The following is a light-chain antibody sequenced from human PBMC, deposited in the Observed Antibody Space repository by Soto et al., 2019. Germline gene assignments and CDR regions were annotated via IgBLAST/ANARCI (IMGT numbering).Light chain of an antibody. Sequence: EIQMTQSPSTLSASVGDRVALTCRASQSITNYLAWYQQKPGQAPRLLIFSASSRETGIPARFSGSGSGTEFTLTISRLEPEDFAVYYCLQHSSYLWTFGQGTKVDI. V-gene: IGKV1-5*03. CDR1: QSITNY. J-gene: IGKJ1*01. CDR2: SAS. CDR3: LQHSSYLWT.